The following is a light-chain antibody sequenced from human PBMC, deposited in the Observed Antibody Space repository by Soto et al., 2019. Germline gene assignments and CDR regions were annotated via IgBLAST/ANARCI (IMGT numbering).Light chain of an antibody. CDR3: MQDAQWPRY. J-gene: IGKJ3*01. CDR2: KVS. V-gene: IGKV2D-30*01. CDR1: QSLVSSDGNTY. Sequence: DVVMTQSPLSLPVTLGQPASISCRSSQSLVSSDGNTYLNWFHQRPGQSPRRLIYKVSNWYSGDPDRLSGSGSGTEFTLTISRVEADYAGVYYCMQDAQWPRYFGPGTKVDIK.